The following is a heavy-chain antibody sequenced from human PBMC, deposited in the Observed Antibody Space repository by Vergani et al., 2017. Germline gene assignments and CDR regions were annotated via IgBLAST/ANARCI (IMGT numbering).Heavy chain of an antibody. J-gene: IGHJ6*02. D-gene: IGHD3-3*01. Sequence: EVQLVESGGGLVKPGGSLRLSCAASGFTFSSYSMNWVRQAPGKGLEWVSSISSSSSYIYYADSVKGRFTISRDNAKNSLYLQMNSLRAEDTAVYYCARGGDFWSGYYTGYYGMDVWGQGP. CDR2: ISSSSSYI. CDR1: GFTFSSYS. CDR3: ARGGDFWSGYYTGYYGMDV. V-gene: IGHV3-21*01.